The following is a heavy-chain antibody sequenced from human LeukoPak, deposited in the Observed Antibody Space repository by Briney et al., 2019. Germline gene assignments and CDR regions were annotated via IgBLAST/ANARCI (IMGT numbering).Heavy chain of an antibody. J-gene: IGHJ4*02. CDR3: ARRPDVGGGWIFDN. CDR1: GYIFTNYW. Sequence: ESLKISCQGFGYIFTNYWIGWVRQRPGKGLEWMGIIASSDSDTRYSPSFQGQVTISVDRSTRTAYLQWTSLKASDTARYYCARRPDVGGGWIFDNWGQGTLVTVSS. V-gene: IGHV5-51*01. CDR2: IASSDSDT. D-gene: IGHD6-19*01.